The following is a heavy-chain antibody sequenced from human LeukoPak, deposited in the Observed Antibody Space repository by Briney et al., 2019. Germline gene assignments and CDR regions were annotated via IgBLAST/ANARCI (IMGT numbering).Heavy chain of an antibody. CDR2: ISYDGITK. CDR3: ARDAGAVAGTTYWYFDL. Sequence: GGSLRLSCAASGFTFSTYAIHWVRQAPGRGLEWVAYISYDGITKYYADSVKGRFTISRDNSESTLYIQMNSLRVEDTAVYYCARDAGAVAGTTYWYFDLWGRGTLVIVSS. CDR1: GFTFSTYA. J-gene: IGHJ2*01. D-gene: IGHD6-19*01. V-gene: IGHV3-30*14.